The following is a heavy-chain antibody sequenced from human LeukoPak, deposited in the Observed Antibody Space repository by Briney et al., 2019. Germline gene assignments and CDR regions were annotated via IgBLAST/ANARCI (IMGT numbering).Heavy chain of an antibody. CDR2: IYHSGST. Sequence: ASETLSLTCAVSGGSISSSNWWSWVRQPPGKGLAWIGEIYHSGSTNYNPSLKSRVTISVDKSKNQFSLKLSSVTAADTAVYYCGGIAAAGQFDYWGQGTLVTVSS. D-gene: IGHD6-13*01. J-gene: IGHJ4*02. V-gene: IGHV4-4*02. CDR1: GGSISSSNW. CDR3: GGIAAAGQFDY.